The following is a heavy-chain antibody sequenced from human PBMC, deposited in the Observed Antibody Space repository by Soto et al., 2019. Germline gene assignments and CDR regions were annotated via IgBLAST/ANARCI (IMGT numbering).Heavy chain of an antibody. D-gene: IGHD5-18*01. CDR2: ISSSSSYT. J-gene: IGHJ6*02. Sequence: GGSLRLCCAASGFTFSDYYMSWIRQAPGKGLEWVSYISSSSSYTNYADSVKGRFTISRDNAKNSLYLQMNSLRAEDTAVYYCAREGGYSYYYVVDVWGQGTTVTVSS. V-gene: IGHV3-11*05. CDR3: AREGGYSYYYVVDV. CDR1: GFTFSDYY.